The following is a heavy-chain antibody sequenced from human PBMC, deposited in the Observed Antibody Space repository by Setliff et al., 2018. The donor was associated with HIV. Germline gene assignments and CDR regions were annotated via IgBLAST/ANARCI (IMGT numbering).Heavy chain of an antibody. D-gene: IGHD4-4*01. CDR2: ISSSGSF. Sequence: SETLSLTCIVSGGAISSRAYFWGWIRQPPGKGLEWIGSISSSGSFYYNPSLRSRVTISVDTSNNHFSLNLTSVTAADTALYYCASTATTWGRHSWFDPWGQGTQVTVSS. J-gene: IGHJ5*02. V-gene: IGHV4-39*02. CDR3: ASTATTWGRHSWFDP. CDR1: GGAISSRAYF.